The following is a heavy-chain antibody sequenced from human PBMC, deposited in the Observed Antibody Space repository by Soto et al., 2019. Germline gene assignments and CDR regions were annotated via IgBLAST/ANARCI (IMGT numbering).Heavy chain of an antibody. V-gene: IGHV1-3*01. CDR2: INAGNGNT. CDR3: ARAQGGYSGSYRFDD. CDR1: GYTFTSYA. Sequence: QVQLVQSGAEVKKPGASVKVSCKASGYTFTSYAMHWVRQAPGQRLEWMGWINAGNGNTKYSQKFQGRVTITRDTSASTAYMELSSLRSEDTAVYYWARAQGGYSGSYRFDDWGQGALFTVSA. J-gene: IGHJ4*02. D-gene: IGHD1-26*01.